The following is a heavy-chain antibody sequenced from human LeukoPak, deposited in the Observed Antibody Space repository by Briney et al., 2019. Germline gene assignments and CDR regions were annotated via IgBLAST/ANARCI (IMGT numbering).Heavy chain of an antibody. D-gene: IGHD3-3*01. Sequence: PGGSLRLSCAASGFTFSSYWMHWVRQAPGKGLVWVSRINSDGSSTSYADSVKGRFTISRDNAKNTLYLQMNSLRAEDTAVYYCAARGTYYDFWSGYPRSGYWGQRTMVTVSS. V-gene: IGHV3-74*01. CDR2: INSDGSST. J-gene: IGHJ4*02. CDR3: AARGTYYDFWSGYPRSGY. CDR1: GFTFSSYW.